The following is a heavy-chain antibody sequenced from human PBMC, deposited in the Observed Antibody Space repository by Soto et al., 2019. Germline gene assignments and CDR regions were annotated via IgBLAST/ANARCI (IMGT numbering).Heavy chain of an antibody. CDR1: GFTLSSYW. CDR2: IKQDGSQK. D-gene: IGHD4-17*01. V-gene: IGHV3-7*01. Sequence: EVQLVESGGGLVQPGGSLRLSCAASGFTLSSYWMNWVRLAPGKGLAWVANIKQDGSQKNYVDSVKGRFTISRDNAKNSLYLQMSSLRAEDTAVYYCMTSVTTHDYWGQGTLVTVSS. CDR3: MTSVTTHDY. J-gene: IGHJ4*02.